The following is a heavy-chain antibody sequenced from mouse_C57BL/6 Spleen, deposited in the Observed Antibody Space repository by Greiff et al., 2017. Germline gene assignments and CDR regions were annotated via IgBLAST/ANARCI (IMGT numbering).Heavy chain of an antibody. Sequence: EVHLVESGPGLAKPSQTLSLTCSVTGYSITSDYWNWFRKFPGNKLEYMGYISYSGSTYYNPTLKSLISITRDTSKNQYYLQLNSVTTEDTATYYCARNRYSNYYYFDYWGQGTTLTVSS. D-gene: IGHD2-5*01. CDR2: ISYSGST. CDR1: GYSITSDY. J-gene: IGHJ2*01. V-gene: IGHV3-8*01. CDR3: ARNRYSNYYYFDY.